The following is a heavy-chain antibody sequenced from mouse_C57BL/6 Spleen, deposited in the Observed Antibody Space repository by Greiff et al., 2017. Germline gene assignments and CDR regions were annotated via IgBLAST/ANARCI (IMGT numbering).Heavy chain of an antibody. CDR3: ARYGYPYYYAMDY. CDR1: GYTFTDYY. J-gene: IGHJ4*01. V-gene: IGHV1-76*01. Sequence: QVQLQQSGAELVRPGASVKLSCKASGYTFTDYYINWVKQRPGQGLEWIARIYPGSGNTYYNEKFKGKATLAAEKSSSTAYMQLSSLTSEDSAVYFCARYGYPYYYAMDYWGQRTSLTVSS. D-gene: IGHD1-2*01. CDR2: IYPGSGNT.